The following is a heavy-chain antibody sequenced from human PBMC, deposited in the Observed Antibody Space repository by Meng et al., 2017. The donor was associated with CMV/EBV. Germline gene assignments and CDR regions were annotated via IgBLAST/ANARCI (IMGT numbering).Heavy chain of an antibody. D-gene: IGHD3-3*01. CDR3: ARAPRTGLEWLLLSSRWFDP. Sequence: GGSLRLSCAASGFTFSSYGMHWVRQSPGKGLEWVAVISNDGNNKYYADSVKGRFTISRDNSKNTLYLQMNSLRAEDTAVYYCARAPRTGLEWLLLSSRWFDPWGQGTLVTVS. V-gene: IGHV3-30*03. CDR2: ISNDGNNK. CDR1: GFTFSSYG. J-gene: IGHJ5*02.